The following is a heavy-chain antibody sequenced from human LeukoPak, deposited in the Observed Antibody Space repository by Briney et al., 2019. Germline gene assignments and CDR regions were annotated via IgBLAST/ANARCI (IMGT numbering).Heavy chain of an antibody. D-gene: IGHD2/OR15-2a*01. CDR3: ARAFRARYFDL. CDR1: GGSITTSSYY. CDR2: IYYSGST. Sequence: SETLSLTCTVSGGSITTSSYYWGRIRQPPGKGLEWIGIIYYSGSTYYNPSLKGRVTISVDTSKNQFSLKLSSVTAADTAVYYCARAFRARYFDLWGRGTLVTVSS. V-gene: IGHV4-39*01. J-gene: IGHJ2*01.